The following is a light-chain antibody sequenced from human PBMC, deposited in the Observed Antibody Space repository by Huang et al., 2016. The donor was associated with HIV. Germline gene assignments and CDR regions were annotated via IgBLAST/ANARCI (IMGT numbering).Light chain of an antibody. V-gene: IGKV2-29*02. CDR2: EVS. J-gene: IGKJ4*01. Sequence: NQTPLSLSVTPGQPASISCKSSQSLLHSDGKTYLYWYVQKAGQSPQLLMYEVSNRFSGVPDRFSGSGSGTSFTLKNSRVEAEDVGIYYCMQGIHLSSPFGGGTKIEI. CDR3: MQGIHLSSP. CDR1: QSLLHSDGKTY.